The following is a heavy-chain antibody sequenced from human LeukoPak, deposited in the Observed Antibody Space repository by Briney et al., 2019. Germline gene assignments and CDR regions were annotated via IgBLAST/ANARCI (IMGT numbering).Heavy chain of an antibody. CDR1: GRSITGYC. D-gene: IGHD6-19*01. CDR2: IYYSGST. V-gene: IGHV4-59*07. Sequence: SHTLSLTCSVSGRSITGYCSTWIRHPPGEGLEWIGFIYYSGSTNHNPSPKSRVTISVDTSNNQFSLTLSSVTAPGTAVYFCARALPGYSGGDDAFDVWGEGTLVTVS. J-gene: IGHJ3*01. CDR3: ARALPGYSGGDDAFDV.